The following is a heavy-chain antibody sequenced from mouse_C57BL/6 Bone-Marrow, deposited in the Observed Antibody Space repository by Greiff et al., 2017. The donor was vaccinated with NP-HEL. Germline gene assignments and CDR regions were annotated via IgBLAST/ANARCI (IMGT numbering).Heavy chain of an antibody. CDR1: GFTFSSYT. CDR2: ISGGGGNT. CDR3: ARRTYGYGSSYAFDY. V-gene: IGHV5-9*01. Sequence: EVNLVESGGGLVKPGGSLKLSCAASGFTFSSYTMSWVRQTPEKRLEWVATISGGGGNTYYPDSVKGRFTISRDNAKNTLYLQMSSLRSEDTALYYCARRTYGYGSSYAFDYWGQGTTLTVSS. D-gene: IGHD1-1*01. J-gene: IGHJ2*01.